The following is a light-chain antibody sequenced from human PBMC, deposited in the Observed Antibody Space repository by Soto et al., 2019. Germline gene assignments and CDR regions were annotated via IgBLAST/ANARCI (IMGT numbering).Light chain of an antibody. J-gene: IGKJ2*01. CDR1: QDIDIY. V-gene: IGKV1-39*01. Sequence: TQMTQSPSSLSASVGERVIITCRASQDIDIYLSWYQQKPGKVPKLLIYDKSTLRSGVPSRFSGSGSGTDFTLTINNLQPEDFATYYCQQSYRTPYTFGQGTKV. CDR2: DKS. CDR3: QQSYRTPYT.